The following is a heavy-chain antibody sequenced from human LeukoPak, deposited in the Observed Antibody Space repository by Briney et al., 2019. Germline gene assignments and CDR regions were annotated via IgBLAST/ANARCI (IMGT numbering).Heavy chain of an antibody. CDR1: GYTFTGYY. V-gene: IGHV1-2*02. Sequence: ASVKVSCKASGYTFTGYYMHWVGQAPGQGLEWMGWINPNSGGTNYAHTFQGRVTMTRDTSISTAYMELSRLRSDDTAVYYCARTHQHYYDSSGYYYHYWGQGTLVTVSS. CDR2: INPNSGGT. D-gene: IGHD3-22*01. CDR3: ARTHQHYYDSSGYYYHY. J-gene: IGHJ4*02.